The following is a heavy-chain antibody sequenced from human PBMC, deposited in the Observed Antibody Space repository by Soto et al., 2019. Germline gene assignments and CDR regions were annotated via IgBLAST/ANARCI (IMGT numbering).Heavy chain of an antibody. Sequence: GSLRLSCAASGFTFSAYAMNWVRQAPGRGLEWVSGISGSGGGTYYADSVKGRLTISRDNPKNMLYLQMNSLRAEDTAVYYCAKTGATYFTGSICLTDVFDIWGQGTMVTVSS. CDR3: AKTGATYFTGSICLTDVFDI. V-gene: IGHV3-23*01. D-gene: IGHD2-8*02. CDR2: ISGSGGGT. J-gene: IGHJ3*02. CDR1: GFTFSAYA.